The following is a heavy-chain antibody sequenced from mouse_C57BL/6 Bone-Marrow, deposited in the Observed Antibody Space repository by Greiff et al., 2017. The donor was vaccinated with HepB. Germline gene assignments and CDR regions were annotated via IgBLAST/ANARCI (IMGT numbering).Heavy chain of an antibody. V-gene: IGHV14-4*01. D-gene: IGHD1-1*01. J-gene: IGHJ1*03. CDR2: IDPENGDT. Sequence: EVQLQQSGAELVRPGASVKLSCTASGFTIKDDYMHWVKQRPEQGLEWIGWIDPENGDTEYASKFQGKATITADTSSNTAYLQLSSLTSEDTAVYYCTSYYSGSSFYWYFDVWGTGTTVTVSS. CDR3: TSYYSGSSFYWYFDV. CDR1: GFTIKDDY.